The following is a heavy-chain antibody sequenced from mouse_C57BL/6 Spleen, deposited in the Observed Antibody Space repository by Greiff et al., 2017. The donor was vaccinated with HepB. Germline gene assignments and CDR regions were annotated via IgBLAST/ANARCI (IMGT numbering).Heavy chain of an antibody. CDR3: ARRGGYYGSSFDY. CDR1: GYTFTSYW. V-gene: IGHV1-55*01. J-gene: IGHJ2*01. D-gene: IGHD1-1*01. CDR2: IYPGSGST. Sequence: QVQLQQSGAELVKPGASVKMSCKASGYTFTSYWITWVKQRPGQGLEWIGDIYPGSGSTNYNEKFKSKATLTVDTSSSTAYMQLSSLTSEDSAVYYCARRGGYYGSSFDYWGQGTTLTVSA.